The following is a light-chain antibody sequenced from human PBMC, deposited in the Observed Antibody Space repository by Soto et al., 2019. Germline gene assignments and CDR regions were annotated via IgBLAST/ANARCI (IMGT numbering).Light chain of an antibody. V-gene: IGLV2-14*01. CDR3: SSYTGSSNTV. CDR2: EVT. CDR1: GSDIGGYNY. Sequence: QSALTQPASVSGSPGQSITISCTGTGSDIGGYNYVSWYQHHPGKAPKLMIYEVTNRPSGVSNRFSGSKSGNTASLTISGLQAEDEADYYCSSYTGSSNTVFGTGTKLTVL. J-gene: IGLJ1*01.